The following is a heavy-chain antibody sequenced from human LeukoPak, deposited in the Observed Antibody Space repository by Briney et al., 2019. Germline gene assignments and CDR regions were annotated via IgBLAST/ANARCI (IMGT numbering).Heavy chain of an antibody. V-gene: IGHV5-51*01. CDR3: ARREMATAQFDY. CDR1: GSISTSYW. D-gene: IGHD5-24*01. Sequence: GESLQISCKGSGSISTSYWIGWVRQLPGKGLEWMGIIYPGDSDTRYSPSFQGQVTISADKSISTAYLQWSSLKASDTAMYYCARREMATAQFDYWGQGTLVTVSS. J-gene: IGHJ4*02. CDR2: IYPGDSDT.